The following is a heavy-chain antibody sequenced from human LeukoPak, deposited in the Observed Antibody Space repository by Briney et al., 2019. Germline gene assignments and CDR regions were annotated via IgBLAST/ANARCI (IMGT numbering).Heavy chain of an antibody. Sequence: ASVKVSCKVSGYTLTELSMHWVRQAPGKGLEWMGGFDPEDGETIYAQKFQGRVTMTEDTSTDTAYMELSSLRSEDTAVYYCARGSSGCSSTSCYASVWFDPWGQGTLVTVSS. CDR1: GYTLTELS. V-gene: IGHV1-24*01. CDR3: ARGSSGCSSTSCYASVWFDP. CDR2: FDPEDGET. D-gene: IGHD2-2*01. J-gene: IGHJ5*02.